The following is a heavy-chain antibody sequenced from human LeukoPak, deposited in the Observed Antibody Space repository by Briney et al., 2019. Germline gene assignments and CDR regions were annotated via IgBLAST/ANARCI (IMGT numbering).Heavy chain of an antibody. CDR3: AKDSLYSSSWYGVNWLDP. CDR1: GFNFSSYG. Sequence: GRALILSCAGSGFNFSSYGMPSVRQATGKGLEWVAVISYDGSNTYYADSVKGRITIYRDNYKNTLYLQMNSLRAEDTDVYYCAKDSLYSSSWYGVNWLDPWGQGSLVTVSS. D-gene: IGHD6-13*01. J-gene: IGHJ5*02. CDR2: ISYDGSNT. V-gene: IGHV3-30*18.